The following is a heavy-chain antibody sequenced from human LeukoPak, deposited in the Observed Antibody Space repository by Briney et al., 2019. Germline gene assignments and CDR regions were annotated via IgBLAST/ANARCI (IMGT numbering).Heavy chain of an antibody. Sequence: PGGSLRLSCAAFGFTFSSYEMNWVRQAPGKGLEWVSYIGNSGSTKYADSVRGRFTISRDNTKSSVYLQMNSLRVEDTAVYYCASLWKLPGGNWGQGTLVIVSS. CDR1: GFTFSSYE. CDR2: IGNSGST. V-gene: IGHV3-48*03. D-gene: IGHD5-24*01. J-gene: IGHJ1*01. CDR3: ASLWKLPGGN.